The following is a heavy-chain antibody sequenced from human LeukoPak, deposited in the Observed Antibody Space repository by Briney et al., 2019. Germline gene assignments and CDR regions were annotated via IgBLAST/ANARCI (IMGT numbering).Heavy chain of an antibody. D-gene: IGHD3-22*01. Sequence: GGSLRLSCAASGLRFSDYYVSWIRQAPGKGLQWVSYISSGGDIMHYADSVKGRFTSSRDNAKNSGYLEMNSLGAEDTAVYYCARDFYDSSGPLFDYWGQGTLVTVSS. CDR1: GLRFSDYY. V-gene: IGHV3-11*04. CDR2: ISSGGDIM. CDR3: ARDFYDSSGPLFDY. J-gene: IGHJ4*02.